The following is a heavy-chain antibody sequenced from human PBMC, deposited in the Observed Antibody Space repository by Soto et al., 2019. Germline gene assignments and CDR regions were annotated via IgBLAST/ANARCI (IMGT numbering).Heavy chain of an antibody. V-gene: IGHV5-10-1*01. J-gene: IGHJ5*02. CDR1: GYSFTSYW. D-gene: IGHD3-10*01. Sequence: GESLKISCKGSGYSFTSYWISWVRQMPGKGLEWMGRIDPSDSYTNYSPSFQGHVTISADKPISTAYLQWSSLKASDTAMYYCARHVGYYYGSGPLAWFDPWGQGTLVTVSS. CDR2: IDPSDSYT. CDR3: ARHVGYYYGSGPLAWFDP.